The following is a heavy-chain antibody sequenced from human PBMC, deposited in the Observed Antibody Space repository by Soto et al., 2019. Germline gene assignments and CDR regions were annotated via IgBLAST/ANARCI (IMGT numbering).Heavy chain of an antibody. CDR3: AKFDGRAPYGMDV. Sequence: SGGSLRLSCAASGFTFSSYAMSWVRQAPGKGLEWVSAISGSGGSTYYADSVKGRFTISRDNSKNTLYLQMSSLRAEDTAVYYCAKFDGRAPYGMDVWGQGTTVTVSS. V-gene: IGHV3-23*01. J-gene: IGHJ6*02. D-gene: IGHD1-26*01. CDR2: ISGSGGST. CDR1: GFTFSSYA.